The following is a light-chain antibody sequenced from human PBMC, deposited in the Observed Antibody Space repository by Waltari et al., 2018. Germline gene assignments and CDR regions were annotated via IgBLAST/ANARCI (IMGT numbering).Light chain of an antibody. V-gene: IGKV1-5*01. J-gene: IGKJ1*01. Sequence: DIQMTQSPSTLSASVGDTIAIPCRASLSISTWLAWYQQKPGKAPKLLIYDASSLESGVPSTFSGSGSGTEFTLTISSLQPDDFATYFCQQYYSSSTFGQGTKVEIK. CDR2: DAS. CDR1: LSISTW. CDR3: QQYYSSST.